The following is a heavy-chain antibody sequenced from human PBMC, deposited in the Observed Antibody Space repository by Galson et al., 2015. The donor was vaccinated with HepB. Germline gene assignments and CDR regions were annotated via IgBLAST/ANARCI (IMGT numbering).Heavy chain of an antibody. D-gene: IGHD3-9*01. CDR2: IYPGDSDT. Sequence: QSGAEVKKPGESLKISCKGSGYSFTSYWIGWVRQMPGKGLEWMGIIYPGDSDTRYSPSFQGQVTISADKSISTAYLQWSSLKASDTAMYYCVRLNYDILTGYHMDGFYFDYWGQGTLVTVSS. V-gene: IGHV5-51*01. J-gene: IGHJ4*02. CDR1: GYSFTSYW. CDR3: VRLNYDILTGYHMDGFYFDY.